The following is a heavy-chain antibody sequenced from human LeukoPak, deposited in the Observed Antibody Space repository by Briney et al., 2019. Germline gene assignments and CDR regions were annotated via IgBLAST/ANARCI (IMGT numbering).Heavy chain of an antibody. Sequence: SETLSLTCTVSGGSLSSYYWGWIRQPPGKGLEWLGYIYYGGSTNYNPSIKSRVTISVDTSKNQFCLKLSSVTAADTAVYYCASRSVGGGGFDPWGQGTLVTVSS. CDR1: GGSLSSYY. J-gene: IGHJ5*02. V-gene: IGHV4-59*08. D-gene: IGHD2-15*01. CDR3: ASRSVGGGGFDP. CDR2: IYYGGST.